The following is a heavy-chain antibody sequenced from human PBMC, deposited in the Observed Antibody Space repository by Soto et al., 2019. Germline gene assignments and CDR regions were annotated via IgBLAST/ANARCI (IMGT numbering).Heavy chain of an antibody. J-gene: IGHJ4*02. D-gene: IGHD2-21*02. CDR1: GFTFSSYA. CDR3: AKDGNIVVVTANKN. CDR2: ISGSGGST. Sequence: GGSLRLSCAASGFTFSSYAMSWVRQAPGKGLEWVSAISGSGGSTYYADSVKGRFTISRDNSKNTLYLQMNSLRAEDTAVYYCAKDGNIVVVTANKNWGQGTLVTVSS. V-gene: IGHV3-23*01.